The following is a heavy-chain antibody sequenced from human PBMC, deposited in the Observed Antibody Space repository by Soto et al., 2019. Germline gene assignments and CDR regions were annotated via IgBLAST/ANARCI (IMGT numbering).Heavy chain of an antibody. CDR1: GDTLTELS. D-gene: IGHD2-21*02. V-gene: IGHV1-24*01. J-gene: IGHJ4*02. CDR2: FDPEDDEI. CDR3: ATERLGFCDSDNCYRPYFDS. Sequence: VQLVQSGAEVKKPGASVKVSCKVSGDTLTELSIHWVRQAPGKGLEWMGRFDPEDDEIVYAQKFQGRVTMTEDTSTDTSYMEVTSLTSEDTAVYYCATERLGFCDSDNCYRPYFDSWGQGTLVIVSS.